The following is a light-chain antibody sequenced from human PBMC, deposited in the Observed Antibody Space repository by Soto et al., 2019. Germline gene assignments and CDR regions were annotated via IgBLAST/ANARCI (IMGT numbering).Light chain of an antibody. Sequence: QTVVTQEQSLSVYPGGTVTLTCGFSSGSVSTSSYPSWYQQTPGQTPRTLIYSTNTRSSGVPDRFSGSILGNKAALTITGAQAYDESDYYCVLYMGSGISVFGGGTKVTVL. CDR1: SGSVSTSSY. CDR2: STN. V-gene: IGLV8-61*01. J-gene: IGLJ2*01. CDR3: VLYMGSGISV.